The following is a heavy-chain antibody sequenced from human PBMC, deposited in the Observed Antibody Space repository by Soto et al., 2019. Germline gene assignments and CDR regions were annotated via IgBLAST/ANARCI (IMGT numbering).Heavy chain of an antibody. J-gene: IGHJ6*02. Sequence: QVPLQQSGPGLVKPSQTLSLTCAISGDSVSSNSAAWNWIRQSPSRGLEWLGRTYYRSKWYNDYAVSVKSRITINPDTSKNQFSLQLNSVTPEDTAVYYCARDLSARPEDYYYYYGMDVWGQGTTVTVSS. V-gene: IGHV6-1*01. D-gene: IGHD6-6*01. CDR3: ARDLSARPEDYYYYYGMDV. CDR1: GDSVSSNSAA. CDR2: TYYRSKWYN.